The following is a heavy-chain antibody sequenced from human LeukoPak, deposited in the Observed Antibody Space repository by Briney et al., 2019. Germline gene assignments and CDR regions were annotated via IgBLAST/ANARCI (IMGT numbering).Heavy chain of an antibody. CDR3: AKAWRVLVLYMDV. J-gene: IGHJ6*03. Sequence: GGSLRLSCAASGFTFSSYSMSWVRQAPGKGLVWVSTISGNGGSTYYADSVKGRFTISRDNYKNTLDLQMNSLRVEDTAVYYCAKAWRVLVLYMDVWGKGTTVTVSS. V-gene: IGHV3-23*01. CDR1: GFTFSSYS. D-gene: IGHD3-3*01. CDR2: ISGNGGST.